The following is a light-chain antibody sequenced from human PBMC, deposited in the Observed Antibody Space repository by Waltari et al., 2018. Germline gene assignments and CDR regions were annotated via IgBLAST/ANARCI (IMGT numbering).Light chain of an antibody. Sequence: ILMTQSPATLSVSPGKIATLSCRASQIIDTSLACYQHKPGHAPRLLIYGASTRAADIPARFSGSGFGTDFSLTINSLQSEDFAVYYCQQYLQWPPAITFGPGTRLDFK. CDR2: GAS. V-gene: IGKV3-15*01. J-gene: IGKJ5*01. CDR3: QQYLQWPPAIT. CDR1: QIIDTS.